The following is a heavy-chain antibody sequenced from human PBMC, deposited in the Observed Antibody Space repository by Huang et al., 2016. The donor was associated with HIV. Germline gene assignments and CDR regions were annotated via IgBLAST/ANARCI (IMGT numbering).Heavy chain of an antibody. CDR2: ISSRSVRV. CDR1: GFTFSSYS. Sequence: EVQLGESGGGLVQPGRARRLSFVSSGFTFSSYSMNGVRQAPGKGREWISYISSRSVRVYYADSVRGRFTTSRYNARNIVYLQMSNLRDNDTAVYYCATGTTDVSQGDHWGQGNMVLVSS. V-gene: IGHV3-48*02. CDR3: ATGTTDVSQGDH. D-gene: IGHD1-1*01. J-gene: IGHJ4*02.